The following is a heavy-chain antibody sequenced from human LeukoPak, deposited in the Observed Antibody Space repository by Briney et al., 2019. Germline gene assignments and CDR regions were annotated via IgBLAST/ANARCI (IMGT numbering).Heavy chain of an antibody. D-gene: IGHD1-7*01. Sequence: ASVKVSCKASGDTFSTYDVNWVRQATGQGLEWMGWVNPKSGHTAYAQKSQGRVTMTSDTSTAFLELSSLRFEDTAVYFCARGVVGGTTVGPWGQGTLVTVSS. CDR2: VNPKSGHT. CDR3: ARGVVGGTTVGP. V-gene: IGHV1-8*01. J-gene: IGHJ5*02. CDR1: GDTFSTYD.